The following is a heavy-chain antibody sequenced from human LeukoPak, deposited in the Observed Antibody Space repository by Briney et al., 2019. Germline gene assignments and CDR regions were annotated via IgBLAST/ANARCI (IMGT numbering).Heavy chain of an antibody. Sequence: GGSLRLSCAASGFTFSSYSMNWVRQAPGKGLEWVSSISSSSSYIYYADSVKGRFTIPRDNAKNSLYLQMNSLRAEDTAVYYCARDSMIVVVIRPLDYWGQGTLVTVSS. CDR1: GFTFSSYS. J-gene: IGHJ4*02. V-gene: IGHV3-21*01. CDR2: ISSSSSYI. D-gene: IGHD3-22*01. CDR3: ARDSMIVVVIRPLDY.